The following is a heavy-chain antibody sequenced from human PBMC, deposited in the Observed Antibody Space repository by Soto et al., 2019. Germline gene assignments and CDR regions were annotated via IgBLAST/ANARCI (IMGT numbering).Heavy chain of an antibody. D-gene: IGHD2-21*02. CDR2: IYQTGST. J-gene: IGHJ4*02. CDR1: GASVSSESYY. CDR3: EKNRAPRGMVTLFEEEED. Sequence: QVQLQESGPGLVKPSETLSLTCSVTGASVSSESYYWTWIRQPPGKGLEWMGYIYQTGSTDSNPYLKSRVTSSLDTAKNQFSLKLTSVTAADTAIYYCEKNRAPRGMVTLFEEEEDWGRGILVTVSS. V-gene: IGHV4-61*01.